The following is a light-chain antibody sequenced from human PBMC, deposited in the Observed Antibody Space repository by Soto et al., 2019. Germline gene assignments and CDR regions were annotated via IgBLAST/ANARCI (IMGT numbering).Light chain of an antibody. CDR1: QSVSKY. J-gene: IGKJ4*01. CDR3: NKRSNCPQIT. Sequence: EIVLTQSPATLYLSPGERATLSCRASQSVSKYLAWYQQKPGQAPKLLIHDASHKATGIAARFRGSGSRTDFTLTNNSREPKDFGVYYCNKRSNCPQITFGRGTKVEIK. V-gene: IGKV3-11*01. CDR2: DAS.